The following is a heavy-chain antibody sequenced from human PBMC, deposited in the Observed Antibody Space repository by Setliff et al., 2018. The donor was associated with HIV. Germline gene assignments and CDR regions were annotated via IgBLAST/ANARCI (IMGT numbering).Heavy chain of an antibody. Sequence: ASVKVSCKASGYTFTSYGISWVRQAPGQGLEWMGWINPNTGGTNYAQSVQGRVTMTRDTSTGTVYMDLRSLRSDDTAMYYCAREKYGDKFDYWGQGTLVTVSS. D-gene: IGHD2-8*01. CDR1: GYTFTSYG. J-gene: IGHJ4*02. V-gene: IGHV1-18*01. CDR2: INPNTGGT. CDR3: AREKYGDKFDY.